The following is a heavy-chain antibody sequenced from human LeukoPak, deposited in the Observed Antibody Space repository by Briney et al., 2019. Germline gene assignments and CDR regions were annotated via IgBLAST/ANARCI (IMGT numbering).Heavy chain of an antibody. CDR2: INHSGST. Sequence: PSETLSLTCAVYGGSFSGYYWSWIRQPPGKGLEWIGEINHSGSTNYNPSLKSRVTISVDTSKNQFSLKLSSVTAADTAVYYCASTEDILNSYFDYWGQGTLVTVSS. V-gene: IGHV4-34*01. J-gene: IGHJ4*02. CDR1: GGSFSGYY. CDR3: ASTEDILNSYFDY. D-gene: IGHD3-9*01.